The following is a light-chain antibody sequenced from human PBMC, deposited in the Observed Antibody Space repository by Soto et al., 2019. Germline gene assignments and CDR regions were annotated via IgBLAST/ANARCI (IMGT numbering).Light chain of an antibody. CDR1: KLDNKY. CDR3: QAWDPSAVI. CDR2: QDD. Sequence: SYELTQPPSVSVSPGQTANITCSGDKLDNKYVAWYRPKPGQSPLLIIFQDDRRPSGIPERFSGSNPGNTATLTISGTQVMDEADYFCQAWDPSAVIFGGGTKVTVL. J-gene: IGLJ2*01. V-gene: IGLV3-1*01.